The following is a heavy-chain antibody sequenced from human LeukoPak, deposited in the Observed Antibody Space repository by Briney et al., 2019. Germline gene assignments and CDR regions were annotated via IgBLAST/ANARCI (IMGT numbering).Heavy chain of an antibody. Sequence: PGGSLRLSCAASGFTFSSYAMHWVRQAPGKGLEGVAVISYDGSNKYYADSVKGRFTISRDNSKNTLYLQMNSLRAEDTAVYYCARSGGSYYFDYWGQGTLVTVSS. J-gene: IGHJ4*02. CDR2: ISYDGSNK. CDR1: GFTFSSYA. CDR3: ARSGGSYYFDY. D-gene: IGHD1-26*01. V-gene: IGHV3-30*04.